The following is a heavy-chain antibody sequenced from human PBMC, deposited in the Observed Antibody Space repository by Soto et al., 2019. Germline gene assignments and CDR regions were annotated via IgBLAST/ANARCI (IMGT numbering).Heavy chain of an antibody. CDR3: ARGYSSRPFAP. Sequence: PGGSLGLSCAASGFTFSSYGMHWVRQAPGKGQEWVAVISYDGSNKYYADSVKGRFTISRDNAKNTLYLQMSSLRAEDTAVYYCARGYSSRPFAPWGQGTLVTVYS. CDR2: ISYDGSNK. D-gene: IGHD6-13*01. V-gene: IGHV3-30*03. J-gene: IGHJ5*02. CDR1: GFTFSSYG.